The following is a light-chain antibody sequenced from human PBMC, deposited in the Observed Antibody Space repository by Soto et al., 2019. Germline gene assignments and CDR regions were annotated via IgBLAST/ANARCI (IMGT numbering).Light chain of an antibody. Sequence: EIMMKQSPATLSVSQGGRATLSCRASQSISYTLAWYQQKPGQAPRLLIHGASTRATGFPARFSGSGSGTDFTLTISSLQSEDFAVYYCQQYYSYPQTFGQGTMVDIK. CDR1: QSISYT. CDR3: QQYYSYPQT. J-gene: IGKJ1*01. V-gene: IGKV3-15*01. CDR2: GAS.